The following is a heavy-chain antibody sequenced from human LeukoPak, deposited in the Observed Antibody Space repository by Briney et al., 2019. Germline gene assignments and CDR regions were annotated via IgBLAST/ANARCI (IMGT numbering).Heavy chain of an antibody. J-gene: IGHJ4*02. V-gene: IGHV3-23*01. Sequence: PGGTLRLSCAASGFIFSSYGMSWVRQAPGKGLEWVSAISGSGGSTYYADSVKGRFTTSRDNSKNTLYLQMNSLRAEDTAIYYCAKAGVAWVTRYFYSWGQGTLVTVSS. D-gene: IGHD3-10*01. CDR3: AKAGVAWVTRYFYS. CDR1: GFIFSSYG. CDR2: ISGSGGST.